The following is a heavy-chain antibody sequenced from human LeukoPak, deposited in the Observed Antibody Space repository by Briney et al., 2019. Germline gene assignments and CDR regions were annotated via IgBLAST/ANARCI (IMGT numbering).Heavy chain of an antibody. CDR2: IYYSGST. J-gene: IGHJ4*02. V-gene: IGHV4-59*01. Sequence: SEALSLTCTVSGASISSYYWSWIRQPPGKRLEWIGYIYYSGSTNYNPSVKSRATISVDTSKNQFSLKLSSVTAADTAVYYCARCGYDYGIVDYWGQGTLVTVSS. CDR1: GASISSYY. CDR3: ARCGYDYGIVDY. D-gene: IGHD5-12*01.